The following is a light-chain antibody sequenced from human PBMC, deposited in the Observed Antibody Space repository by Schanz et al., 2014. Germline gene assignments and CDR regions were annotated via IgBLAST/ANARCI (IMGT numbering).Light chain of an antibody. V-gene: IGLV1-44*01. Sequence: QSVLTQPPSASGPPGQRVTISCSGSSSNIGSNTVNWYQQLPGTAPQLLIYSNNQRPSGVPDRFSGSKSGTSASLAVSGLQSEDEADCYCAAWDDSLNGRGVFGGGAKLTV. CDR1: SSNIGSNT. CDR3: AAWDDSLNGRGV. J-gene: IGLJ3*02. CDR2: SNN.